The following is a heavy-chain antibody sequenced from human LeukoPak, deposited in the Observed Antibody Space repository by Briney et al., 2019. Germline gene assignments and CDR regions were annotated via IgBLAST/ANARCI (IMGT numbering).Heavy chain of an antibody. J-gene: IGHJ6*03. CDR2: ISGSGGST. CDR1: GFTFSSYG. V-gene: IGHV3-23*01. D-gene: IGHD7-27*01. Sequence: GGTLRLSCAASGFTFSSYGMSGFRQAPGKGREEVSAISGSGGSTYYADSVKGRFTISRDNSKNTLYLQMKSLRAEDTAVYYCAKEKYWGSGYYYMDVWGKGTTVTISS. CDR3: AKEKYWGSGYYYMDV.